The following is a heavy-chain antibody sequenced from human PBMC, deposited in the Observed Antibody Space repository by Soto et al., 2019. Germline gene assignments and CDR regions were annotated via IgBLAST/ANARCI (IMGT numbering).Heavy chain of an antibody. Sequence: QVQLVQSGAEVKKPGSSVKVSCKASGGTFSSYTISWVRQAPGQGLEWMGRIIPILGIANNAQKLQGRVTINADKSTSTAYMELSSLRSEDTAVYYCARYRPGYSSGWYGYWGQGTLVTVSS. CDR1: GGTFSSYT. J-gene: IGHJ4*02. CDR3: ARYRPGYSSGWYGY. D-gene: IGHD6-19*01. CDR2: IIPILGIA. V-gene: IGHV1-69*02.